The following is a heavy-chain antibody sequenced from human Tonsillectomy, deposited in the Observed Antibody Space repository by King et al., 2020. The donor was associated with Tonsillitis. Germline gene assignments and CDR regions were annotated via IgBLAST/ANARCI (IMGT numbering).Heavy chain of an antibody. V-gene: IGHV3-49*04. Sequence: VQLVESGGGLVQPGRSLRLSCTASGFTFGDYTMSWVRQAPGKGLEWVGFIKTRPYGATTAYAASVKGRFTISRDDSKSIAYLQMDSLKSADTAVYYCTRAVGASYASGRYSSPFGYWGQGTLVTVSS. D-gene: IGHD3-10*01. CDR1: GFTFGDYT. CDR3: TRAVGASYASGRYSSPFGY. CDR2: IKTRPYGATT. J-gene: IGHJ4*02.